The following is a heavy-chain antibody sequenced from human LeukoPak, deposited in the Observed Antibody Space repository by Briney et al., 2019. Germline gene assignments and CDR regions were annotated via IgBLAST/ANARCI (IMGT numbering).Heavy chain of an antibody. CDR1: GFDLNTYE. V-gene: IGHV4-39*01. CDR3: ARHGFVRDGSCY. CDR2: MYYNGNT. J-gene: IGHJ4*02. Sequence: KPGGSLRLSCAASGFDLNTYEMNWVRQAPGKGLEWIATMYYNGNTHYNPSLKSRVTISADTSKNQFSLKLSSVIAADTAVYYCARHGFVRDGSCYWGQGTLVTVSS. D-gene: IGHD2-15*01.